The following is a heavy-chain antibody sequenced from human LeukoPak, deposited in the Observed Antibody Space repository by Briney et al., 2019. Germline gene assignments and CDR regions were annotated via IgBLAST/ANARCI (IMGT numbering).Heavy chain of an antibody. CDR3: ARGGRGTKNWNYVDY. Sequence: ASVKVSCKASGYTFTGYYMHWVRQAPGQGLEWMGWINPNSGGTNYAWKFQGRVTMTGDTSISTAYIELTRLRSDDTAVYYCARGGRGTKNWNYVDYWGQGTLVTVSS. CDR2: INPNSGGT. CDR1: GYTFTGYY. D-gene: IGHD1-1*01. V-gene: IGHV1-2*02. J-gene: IGHJ4*02.